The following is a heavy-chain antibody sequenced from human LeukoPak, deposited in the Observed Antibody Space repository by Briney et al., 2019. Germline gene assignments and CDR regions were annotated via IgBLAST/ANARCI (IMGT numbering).Heavy chain of an antibody. CDR3: ARVIDYGDYVDI. D-gene: IGHD4-17*01. CDR2: INPNSGGT. Sequence: ATVKVSCKASGYTFTGYYEHWVRQAPGQGLEWMGWINPNSGGTNYAQKFQGRVTMTRDTSISTAYMELSRLRSDDTAVYYCARVIDYGDYVDIWGQGTMVTVSS. V-gene: IGHV1-2*02. CDR1: GYTFTGYY. J-gene: IGHJ3*02.